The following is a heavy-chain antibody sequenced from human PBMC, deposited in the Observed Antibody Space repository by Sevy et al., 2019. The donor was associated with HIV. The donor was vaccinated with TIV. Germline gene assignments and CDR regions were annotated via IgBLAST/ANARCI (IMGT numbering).Heavy chain of an antibody. J-gene: IGHJ5*02. V-gene: IGHV4-59*01. CDR1: GGSISSYY. D-gene: IGHD2-2*01. CDR2: IYYSGST. CDR3: ARFKDYCSSTSCYSWFDP. Sequence: SETLSLTCTVSGGSISSYYWSWIRRPPGKGLEWIGYIYYSGSTNYNPSLKSRVTISVDTSKNQFSLKLSSVTAADTAVYYCARFKDYCSSTSCYSWFDPWGQGTLVTVSS.